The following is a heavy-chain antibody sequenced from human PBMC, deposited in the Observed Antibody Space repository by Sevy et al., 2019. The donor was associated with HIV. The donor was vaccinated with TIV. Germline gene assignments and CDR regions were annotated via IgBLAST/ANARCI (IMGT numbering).Heavy chain of an antibody. V-gene: IGHV3-64*01. D-gene: IGHD3-22*01. CDR1: GFTFSTYA. Sequence: GGSLRLSCAASGFTFSTYAMYWVRQAPGKGLEYVSAISGGGDNTYYGTSVKGRFTVSRDNAKNTLYLQMGSLRAEDMAVYFCARKYHDTSGYPRYSMDVWGQWTTVTVSS. CDR3: ARKYHDTSGYPRYSMDV. CDR2: ISGGGDNT. J-gene: IGHJ6*02.